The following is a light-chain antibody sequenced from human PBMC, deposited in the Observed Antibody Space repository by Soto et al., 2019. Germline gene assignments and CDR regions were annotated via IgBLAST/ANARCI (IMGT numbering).Light chain of an antibody. CDR1: QSVSSSY. CDR2: GAS. V-gene: IGKV3-20*01. CDR3: QQYGSSLFT. Sequence: EIVLTQSPGTLSLSPGERATLSCRASQSVSSSYLAWYQQKPGQAPRLLIYGASSRATGIPDRFSGSGSGTDVTLTINRLEPEDFAVYYCQQYGSSLFTFGPGTKVDIK. J-gene: IGKJ3*01.